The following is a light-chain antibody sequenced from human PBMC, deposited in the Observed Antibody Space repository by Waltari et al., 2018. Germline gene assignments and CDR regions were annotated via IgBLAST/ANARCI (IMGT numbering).Light chain of an antibody. V-gene: IGLV1-40*01. CDR3: QSYDSSLSGSEV. J-gene: IGLJ2*01. CDR2: RNS. Sequence: QSVLTQPPSVSGAPGQRVTIPCTGSSSNIGADYDGHWYQQLPGTAPKLLIYRNSNRPSGVPDRFSGSKSGASASLAITGLQADDEADYYCQSYDSSLSGSEVFGGGTKLTVL. CDR1: SSNIGADYD.